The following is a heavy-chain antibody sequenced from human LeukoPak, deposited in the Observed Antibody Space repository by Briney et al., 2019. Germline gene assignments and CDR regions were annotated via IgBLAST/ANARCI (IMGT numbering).Heavy chain of an antibody. Sequence: GGSLRLSCIVSGFTLSSYEMTWFRQAPGKGLEWVSSIGYSGSDTHYADSVKGRFTVSRDNSKNTLFLQMNSLRAEDTAVYYCARSQSSRQITIPKTRRYFDYWGRGVLVTVSS. V-gene: IGHV3-23*01. CDR2: IGYSGSDT. CDR1: GFTLSSYE. D-gene: IGHD3-10*01. J-gene: IGHJ4*02. CDR3: ARSQSSRQITIPKTRRYFDY.